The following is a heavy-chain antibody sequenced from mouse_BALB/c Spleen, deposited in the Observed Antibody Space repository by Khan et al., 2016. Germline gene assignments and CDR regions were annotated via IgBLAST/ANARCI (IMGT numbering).Heavy chain of an antibody. CDR2: INPGSGGS. J-gene: IGHJ3*01. CDR3: ARSDGYDVGYAY. V-gene: IGHV1-54*01. Sequence: VQLQQPGAELVRPGTSVKVSCKASGYAFTNYLIEWVKQRPGQGLEWIGVINPGSGGSNYNEKFKGKAALTADISSSTAYMQLSSLTSDDSAVYFCARSDGYDVGYAYWGQGTLVTVSA. D-gene: IGHD2-2*01. CDR1: GYAFTNYL.